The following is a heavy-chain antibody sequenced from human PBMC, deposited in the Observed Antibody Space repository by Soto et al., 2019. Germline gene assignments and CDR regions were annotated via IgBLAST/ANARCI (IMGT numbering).Heavy chain of an antibody. Sequence: GGSLRLSCAASGFAFSNQGMHWVRRAPGKGLEWVALISHDGQNIYYADSVKGRFAVSRDNSKNTLYLQMNSLRAEDTAVYYCAKARSLYCSSTSCYNYYGMDVWGQGTTVTVSS. J-gene: IGHJ6*02. CDR3: AKARSLYCSSTSCYNYYGMDV. CDR1: GFAFSNQG. D-gene: IGHD2-2*02. V-gene: IGHV3-30*18. CDR2: ISHDGQNI.